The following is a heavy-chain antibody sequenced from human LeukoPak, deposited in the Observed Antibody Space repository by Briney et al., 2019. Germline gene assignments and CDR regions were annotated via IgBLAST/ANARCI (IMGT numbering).Heavy chain of an antibody. CDR1: GYTFTSYD. CDR2: MNPNSGNT. CDR3: ARAGLRYFDWLLSDVSMDV. J-gene: IGHJ6*03. V-gene: IGHV1-8*01. Sequence: ASVKVSCKASGYTFTSYDINWVRQATGPGLEWMGWMNPNSGNTGYAQKFQGRVTMTRNTSISTAYMELSSLRSEDTAVYYCARAGLRYFDWLLSDVSMDVWGKGTTVTVSS. D-gene: IGHD3-9*01.